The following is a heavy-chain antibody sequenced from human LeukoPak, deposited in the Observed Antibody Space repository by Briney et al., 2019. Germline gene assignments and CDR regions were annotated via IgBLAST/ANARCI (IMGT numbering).Heavy chain of an antibody. J-gene: IGHJ3*02. CDR1: GGTFSSYA. CDR2: INPSGGST. V-gene: IGHV1-46*01. Sequence: GSSVKVSCKASGGTFSSYAISWVRQAPGQGLEWMGIINPSGGSTSYAQKFQGRVTMTRDTSTSTVYMELSSLRSEDTAVYYCAARANLDAFDIWGQGTMVTVSS. CDR3: AARANLDAFDI.